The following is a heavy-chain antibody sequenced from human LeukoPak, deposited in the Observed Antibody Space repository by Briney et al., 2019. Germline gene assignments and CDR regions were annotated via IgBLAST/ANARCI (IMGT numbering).Heavy chain of an antibody. V-gene: IGHV4-39*01. Sequence: PSETLSLTCTVSGGSISSSSYYWGWIRQPPGKGLEWIGSIYYSGSTYYNPSLKSRVTISVDTSKNQFSLKLSSVTAADTAVYYCASSPHFYDILTEGWFDPWGQGTLVTVSS. J-gene: IGHJ5*02. CDR1: GGSISSSSYY. D-gene: IGHD3-9*01. CDR3: ASSPHFYDILTEGWFDP. CDR2: IYYSGST.